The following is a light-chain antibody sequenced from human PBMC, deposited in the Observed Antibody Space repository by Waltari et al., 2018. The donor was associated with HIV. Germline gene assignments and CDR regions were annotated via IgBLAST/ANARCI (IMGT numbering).Light chain of an antibody. V-gene: IGLV4-69*01. J-gene: IGLJ2*01. CDR1: RGHSTYA. CDR2: VNSDGSH. Sequence: QLALTQSPSASASLGASVKLTCSLSRGHSTYAIPGHQQQPAKGPRFLMKVNSDGSHNKRDEIPDRFSGSSSGAERYLTISSLQYEDEADYYCQTWGAGIQVFGGGTKLTVL. CDR3: QTWGAGIQV.